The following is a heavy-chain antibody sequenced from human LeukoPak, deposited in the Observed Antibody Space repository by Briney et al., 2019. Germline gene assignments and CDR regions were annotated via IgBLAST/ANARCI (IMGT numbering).Heavy chain of an antibody. CDR3: AKDRDNSNWYPYFDN. J-gene: IGHJ4*02. CDR1: GLIVSSNY. CDR2: ISGSDSST. V-gene: IGHV3-23*01. Sequence: GGSLRLSCAASGLIVSSNYMSWVRQAPGKGLEWVSVISGSDSSTYYADSVKGRFTISRDNSKNTLYLQMNSLRAEDTAMYFCAKDRDNSNWYPYFDNWGQGTLVTVSS. D-gene: IGHD2/OR15-2a*01.